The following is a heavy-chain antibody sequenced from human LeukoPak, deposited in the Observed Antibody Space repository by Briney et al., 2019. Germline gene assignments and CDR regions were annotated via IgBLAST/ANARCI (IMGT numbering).Heavy chain of an antibody. Sequence: SETLSLTCTVSGGSINDYYWNWLRQPAERGLEWIGFIYYRGTTNNNPSLKSRVTTSIDTSKKQFSLNLSSVTAADTAIYYCAGVFSGRRPFELWGQGILVTVSS. CDR2: IYYRGTT. CDR3: AGVFSGRRPFEL. V-gene: IGHV4-59*03. D-gene: IGHD3-10*01. CDR1: GGSINDYY. J-gene: IGHJ4*02.